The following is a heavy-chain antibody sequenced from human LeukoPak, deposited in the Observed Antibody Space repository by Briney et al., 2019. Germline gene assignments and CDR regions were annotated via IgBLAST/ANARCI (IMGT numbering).Heavy chain of an antibody. CDR3: ARDRRGGKDFDY. Sequence: GGSLRLSCAASVYTFRDYYMSWSRQAPGKGLEWVSYISSSGSTIYYADSVKGRFTISRDNAKNSLYLQMNSPRAEDTAVYYCARDRRGGKDFDYWGQGTLVTVSS. V-gene: IGHV3-11*04. J-gene: IGHJ4*02. CDR2: ISSSGSTI. CDR1: VYTFRDYY. D-gene: IGHD1-26*01.